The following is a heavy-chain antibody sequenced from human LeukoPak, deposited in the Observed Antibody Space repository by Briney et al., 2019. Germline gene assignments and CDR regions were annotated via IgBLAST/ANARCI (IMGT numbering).Heavy chain of an antibody. Sequence: SETLSLTCAVYGGSISGYYWSWIRQPPGKGLEWIGEINHSGSTNYNPSLKSRVTISVDTSKNQFSLKLSSVTAADTAVYYCARKGPSVRYYYYYMDVWGKGTTVTVSS. CDR1: GGSISGYY. J-gene: IGHJ6*03. V-gene: IGHV4-34*01. CDR2: INHSGST. CDR3: ARKGPSVRYYYYYMDV. D-gene: IGHD3-10*01.